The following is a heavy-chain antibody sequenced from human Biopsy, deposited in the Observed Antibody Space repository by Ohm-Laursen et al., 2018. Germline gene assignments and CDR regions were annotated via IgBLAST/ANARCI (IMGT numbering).Heavy chain of an antibody. CDR1: GYTFTSYG. CDR3: AADINVWNVNY. Sequence: EATVKISCNASGYTFTSYGISWVRQAPGQGLEWMGWINTENGNTIYAQNLQGRVTMTADTSTSTAYMELSSLRSEDTAVYYCAADINVWNVNYWGQGTQVTVSS. V-gene: IGHV1-18*01. D-gene: IGHD1-1*01. CDR2: INTENGNT. J-gene: IGHJ4*02.